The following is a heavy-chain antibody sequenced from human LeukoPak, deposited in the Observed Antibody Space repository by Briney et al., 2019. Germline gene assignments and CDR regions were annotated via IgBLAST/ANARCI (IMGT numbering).Heavy chain of an antibody. CDR3: ARGRIPSRYSSSWYGY. D-gene: IGHD6-13*01. CDR2: INHSGST. CDR1: GGSFSGYY. J-gene: IGHJ4*02. V-gene: IGHV4-34*01. Sequence: SETLSLTSAVYGGSFSGYYWSWIRQPPGKGLEWIGEINHSGSTNYNPSLKSRVTISVDTSKNQFSLKLSSVTAADTAVYYCARGRIPSRYSSSWYGYWGQGTLVTVSS.